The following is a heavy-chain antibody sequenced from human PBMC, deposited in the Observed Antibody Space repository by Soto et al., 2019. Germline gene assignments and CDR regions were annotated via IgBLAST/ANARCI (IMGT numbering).Heavy chain of an antibody. D-gene: IGHD3-3*01. J-gene: IGHJ3*02. Sequence: QLHLVQSGAVVKKPGASVTVSCSASGYPVTAYYMHWVRQAPGRGIEWMGGINPATGAAKYTPTFQGRVTMTRDTSPSTAFMALSGLTSEDTAVFYCARGGGVGVAGSAAFDMWGQGTLVTVSS. CDR2: INPATGAA. CDR3: ARGGGVGVAGSAAFDM. CDR1: GYPVTAYY. V-gene: IGHV1-2*02.